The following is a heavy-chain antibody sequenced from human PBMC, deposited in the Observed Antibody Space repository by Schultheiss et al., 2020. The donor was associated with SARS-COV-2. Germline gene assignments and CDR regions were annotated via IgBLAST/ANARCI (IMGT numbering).Heavy chain of an antibody. J-gene: IGHJ4*02. V-gene: IGHV4-34*01. D-gene: IGHD3-22*01. CDR3: ARESYYDSSGYLSSY. CDR2: INHSGST. CDR1: GGSLRGYY. Sequence: SETLSLTCALSGGSLRGYYWSWIRQPPGKGLEWIGEINHSGSTNYNPSLKSRVTISVDTSKNQFSLKLSSVTAADTAVYYCARESYYDSSGYLSSYWGQGTLVTVSS.